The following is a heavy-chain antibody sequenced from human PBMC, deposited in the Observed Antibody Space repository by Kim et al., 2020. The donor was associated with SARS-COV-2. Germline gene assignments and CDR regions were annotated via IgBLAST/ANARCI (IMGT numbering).Heavy chain of an antibody. Sequence: GGSLRLSCAASGFTFSSYAMHWVRQAPGKGLEWVAVIWYDGSNKYYADSVKGRFTISRDNSKNTLYLQMNSLRAEDTAVYYCAKEGTFLDYYGSGSYYKDNWGQGTLVTVSS. CDR2: IWYDGSNK. J-gene: IGHJ4*02. CDR1: GFTFSSYA. V-gene: IGHV3-33*06. D-gene: IGHD3-10*01. CDR3: AKEGTFLDYYGSGSYYKDN.